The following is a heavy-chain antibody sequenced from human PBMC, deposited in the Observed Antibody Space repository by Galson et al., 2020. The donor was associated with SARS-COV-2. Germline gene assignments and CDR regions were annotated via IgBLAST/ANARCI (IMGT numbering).Heavy chain of an antibody. J-gene: IGHJ4*02. Sequence: ASVTVSCKASGYTFTSYDINWVRQATGQGLEWMGWMNPNSGDTGYAQKFQGRVTMTRNSSISTAYMELSSLRSEDTAVYYCARKEGSDFWSGYYPLGYWGQGTLVTVSS. D-gene: IGHD3-3*01. CDR3: ARKEGSDFWSGYYPLGY. CDR1: GYTFTSYD. V-gene: IGHV1-8*01. CDR2: MNPNSGDT.